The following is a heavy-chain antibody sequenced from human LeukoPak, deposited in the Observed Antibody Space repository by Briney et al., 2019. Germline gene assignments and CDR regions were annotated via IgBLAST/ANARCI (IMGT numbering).Heavy chain of an antibody. J-gene: IGHJ4*02. V-gene: IGHV4-59*01. D-gene: IGHD5-18*01. CDR3: ARDSGYSYGFFDY. Sequence: SETLSLTCTVSGGPLRSYYWSWIRQSPGKGLEWIGYIYYSGSTDYNASLKSRVTISVDTSMHQFSLRLTSVTAADTAVYYCARDSGYSYGFFDYWGQGTLVTVSS. CDR1: GGPLRSYY. CDR2: IYYSGST.